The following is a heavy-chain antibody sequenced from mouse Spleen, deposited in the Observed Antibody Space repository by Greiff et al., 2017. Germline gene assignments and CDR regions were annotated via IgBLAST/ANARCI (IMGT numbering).Heavy chain of an antibody. CDR3: ARHYRITTAFDY. V-gene: IGHV5-6*01. Sequence: DVHLVESGGDLVKPGGSLKLSCAASGFTFSSYGMSWVRQTPDKRLEWVATISSGGSYTYYPDSVKGRFTISRDNAKNTLYLQMSSLKSEDTAMYYCARHYRITTAFDYWGQGTTLTVSS. J-gene: IGHJ2*01. CDR2: ISSGGSYT. CDR1: GFTFSSYG. D-gene: IGHD1-2*01.